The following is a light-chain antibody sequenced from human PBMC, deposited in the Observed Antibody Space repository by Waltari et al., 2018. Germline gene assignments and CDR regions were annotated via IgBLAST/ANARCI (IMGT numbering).Light chain of an antibody. Sequence: QSVLNQPPSASGNPGQRVTISRSVSSYTFAIHYVYWYQQLPGTAPKLLIYRDNQRPSVVADRVSGSNAGTSASLAISGRRSEDEADYYCAAWDDSRSGWVFGGGTKLTVL. V-gene: IGLV1-47*01. CDR3: AAWDDSRSGWV. CDR2: RDN. CDR1: SYTFAIHY. J-gene: IGLJ3*02.